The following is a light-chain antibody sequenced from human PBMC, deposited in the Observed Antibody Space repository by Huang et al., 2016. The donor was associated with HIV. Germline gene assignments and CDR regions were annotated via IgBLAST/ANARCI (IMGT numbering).Light chain of an antibody. V-gene: IGKV3-15*01. Sequence: EIVMTQSPATLSVSPGQRVTLSCRANRSVSNNLAWYQQRHGQAPRLLIYGSSTRAPGIPARFRGSGSGTDFSLTISSLQSEDFALYYCHQYNNRLLSFGGGTRV. CDR3: HQYNNRLLS. CDR1: RSVSNN. CDR2: GSS. J-gene: IGKJ4*01.